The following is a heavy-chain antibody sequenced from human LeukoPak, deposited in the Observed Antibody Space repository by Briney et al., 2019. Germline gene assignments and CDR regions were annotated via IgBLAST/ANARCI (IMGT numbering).Heavy chain of an antibody. V-gene: IGHV1-69*01. CDR2: IIPIFGTA. J-gene: IGHJ6*03. CDR3: ARVLLGDYYMDV. D-gene: IGHD3-16*01. Sequence: ASVKVSCKASGGTFSSYAISRVRQAPGQGLEWMGGIIPIFGTANYAQKFQGRVTITADESTSTAYMELSSLRSEDTAVYYCARVLLGDYYMDVWGKGTTVTVSS. CDR1: GGTFSSYA.